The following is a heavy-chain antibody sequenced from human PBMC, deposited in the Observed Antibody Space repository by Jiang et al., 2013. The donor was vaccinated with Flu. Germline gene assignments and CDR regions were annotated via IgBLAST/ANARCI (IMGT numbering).Heavy chain of an antibody. CDR1: GGSISSSSYY. Sequence: GSGLVKPSETLSLTCTVSGGSISSSSYYWGWIRQPPGKGLEWIGSIYYSGSTYYNPSLKSRVTISVDTSKNQFSLKLSSVTAADTAVYYCARDNLVLTGYYIRGAFDIWGQGTMVTVSS. CDR3: ARDNLVLTGYYIRGAFDI. D-gene: IGHD3-9*01. CDR2: IYYSGST. V-gene: IGHV4-39*07. J-gene: IGHJ3*02.